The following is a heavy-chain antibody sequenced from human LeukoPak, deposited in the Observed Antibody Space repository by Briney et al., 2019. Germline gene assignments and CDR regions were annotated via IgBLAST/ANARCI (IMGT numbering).Heavy chain of an antibody. CDR3: ARAPHSSGFSYYFDY. CDR2: IYYSGST. V-gene: IGHV4-39*07. J-gene: IGHJ4*02. D-gene: IGHD6-19*01. Sequence: SETLSLTCTVSGGSISSSSYYWGWIRQPPRKGLEWIGSIYYSGSTYYNPSLKSRVTISVDTSKNQFSLKLSSVTAADTAVYYCARAPHSSGFSYYFDYWGQGTLVTVSS. CDR1: GGSISSSSYY.